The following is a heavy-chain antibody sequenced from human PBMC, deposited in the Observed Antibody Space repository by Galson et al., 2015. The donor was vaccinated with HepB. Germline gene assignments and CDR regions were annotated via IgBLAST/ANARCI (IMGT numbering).Heavy chain of an antibody. CDR3: TKDVLPGGLDY. CDR2: IKDDGSER. CDR1: GFTFSRYW. J-gene: IGHJ4*02. V-gene: IGHV3-7*03. Sequence: SLRLSCAASGFTFSRYWMTWVRQAPGNGLEWVANIKDDGSERYYADSMKGRFTVSRDNTKNSLYLQMNSLRVEDTALYYCTKDVLPGGLDYWGQGSLVTVSS. D-gene: IGHD3-16*01.